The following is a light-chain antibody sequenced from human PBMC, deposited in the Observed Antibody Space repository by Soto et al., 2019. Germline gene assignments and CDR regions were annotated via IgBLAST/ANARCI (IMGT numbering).Light chain of an antibody. J-gene: IGKJ1*01. V-gene: IGKV1-5*01. CDR2: DAS. CDR3: QQYNTSPWT. Sequence: DIQMTQSPSTLSASVGDRVTITCRASQSIRTWLAWYQQKPGKAPKLLIYDASSLKSGVPSRFSGGGSGTEFTLTISSLQPDDFTTYYCQQYNTSPWTFGQGTKVDIK. CDR1: QSIRTW.